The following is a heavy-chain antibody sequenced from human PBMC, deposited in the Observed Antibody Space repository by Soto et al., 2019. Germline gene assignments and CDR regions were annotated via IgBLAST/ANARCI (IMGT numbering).Heavy chain of an antibody. D-gene: IGHD1-7*01. CDR1: GFSLSTSGMC. V-gene: IGHV2-70*01. CDR3: ARTQELTGYGTTYYFDY. J-gene: IGHJ4*02. Sequence: SGPTLVNPTQTLTLTCTFSGFSLSTSGMCVSWIRQPPGKALEWLALIDWDDDKYYSTSLKTRLTISKDTSKNQVVLTMTNMDPVDTATYYCARTQELTGYGTTYYFDYWGQGTLVTVSS. CDR2: IDWDDDK.